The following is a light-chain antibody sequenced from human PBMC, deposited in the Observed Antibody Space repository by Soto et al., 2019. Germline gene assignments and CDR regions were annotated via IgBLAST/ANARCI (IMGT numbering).Light chain of an antibody. CDR1: QSVTTQ. Sequence: IVLTQSPGTLSLSPGERATLSCRASQSVTTQLAWYQQKPGQAPRLLFFGASNRATAIPDRFSGSGSGTDSTLTISRVEPEDFAVYYCHQYGRSPWTLGQGTKVDIK. CDR3: HQYGRSPWT. J-gene: IGKJ1*01. CDR2: GAS. V-gene: IGKV3-20*01.